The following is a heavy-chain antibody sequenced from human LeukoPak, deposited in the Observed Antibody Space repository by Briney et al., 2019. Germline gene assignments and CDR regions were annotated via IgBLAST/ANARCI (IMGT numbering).Heavy chain of an antibody. Sequence: GGSLRLSCAASGFTFSDYYMSWIRQAPGKGLERVSYISSSGSTIYYADSVKGRFTISRDNAKNSLYLQMNSLRAEDTAVYYCARRPTPVVVVPAAYWYFDLWGRGTLVTVSS. V-gene: IGHV3-11*01. J-gene: IGHJ2*01. CDR2: ISSSGSTI. D-gene: IGHD2-2*01. CDR3: ARRPTPVVVVPAAYWYFDL. CDR1: GFTFSDYY.